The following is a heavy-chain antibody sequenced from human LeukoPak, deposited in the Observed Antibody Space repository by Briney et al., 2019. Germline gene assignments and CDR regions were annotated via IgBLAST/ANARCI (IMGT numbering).Heavy chain of an antibody. D-gene: IGHD3-22*01. CDR2: INHSGST. CDR3: ARHESYDSSLDY. Sequence: SETLSLTCAVYGGSFSGYYWSWIRQPPGKGLEWIGEINHSGSTNYNPSLKSRVTISVDTSKNQFSLKLSSVTAADTAVYYCARHESYDSSLDYWGQGTLVTVSS. J-gene: IGHJ4*02. V-gene: IGHV4-34*01. CDR1: GGSFSGYY.